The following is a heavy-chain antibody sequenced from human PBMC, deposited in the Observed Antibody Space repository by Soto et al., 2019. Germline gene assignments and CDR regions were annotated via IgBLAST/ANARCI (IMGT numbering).Heavy chain of an antibody. V-gene: IGHV1-69*12. Sequence: QVQLVQSGAEVKKPGSSVKVSCKASGGTFSSYAISWVRQAPGQGLEWMGGIIPIFGTANYAQKFQGRVTITADESTSTAYMELSSLRSEDTAVYYCARAGYYYDSSGYYYYFDSWGQGTLVTVSS. CDR1: GGTFSSYA. J-gene: IGHJ4*02. CDR3: ARAGYYYDSSGYYYYFDS. D-gene: IGHD3-22*01. CDR2: IIPIFGTA.